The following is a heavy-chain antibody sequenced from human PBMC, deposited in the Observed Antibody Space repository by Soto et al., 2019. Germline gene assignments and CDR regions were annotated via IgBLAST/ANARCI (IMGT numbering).Heavy chain of an antibody. D-gene: IGHD6-13*01. Sequence: QVQLVESGGGVVQPGRSLRLSCAASGFTFSSYGMHWVRQAPGKGLEWVAVISYDGSNKYYADSVKGRFTISRDNSKNTLYLQMNSLRAEDTAVYYCAKEDGSSWYPGWFDPWGKGTLVTVSS. J-gene: IGHJ5*02. CDR1: GFTFSSYG. CDR3: AKEDGSSWYPGWFDP. CDR2: ISYDGSNK. V-gene: IGHV3-30*18.